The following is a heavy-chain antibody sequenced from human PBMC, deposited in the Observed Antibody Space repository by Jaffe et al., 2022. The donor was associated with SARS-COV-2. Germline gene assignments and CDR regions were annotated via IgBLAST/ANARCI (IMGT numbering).Heavy chain of an antibody. V-gene: IGHV3-30*18. D-gene: IGHD2-21*02. CDR1: GFTFSSYG. CDR2: ISYDGSNK. Sequence: QVQLVESGGGVVQPGRSLRLSCAASGFTFSSYGMHWVRQAPGKGLEWVAVISYDGSNKYYADSVKGRFTISRDNSKNTLYLQMNSLRAEDTAVYYCAKGACGGDCVSHHPFDYWGQGTLVTVSS. CDR3: AKGACGGDCVSHHPFDY. J-gene: IGHJ4*02.